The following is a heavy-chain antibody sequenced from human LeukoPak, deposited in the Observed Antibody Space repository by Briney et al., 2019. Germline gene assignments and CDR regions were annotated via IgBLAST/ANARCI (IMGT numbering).Heavy chain of an antibody. CDR2: IYPGDSDT. V-gene: IGHV5-51*01. D-gene: IGHD2-2*01. J-gene: IGHJ5*02. CDR1: GYSFTNYW. CDR3: ASLGDLVVVPAARWGPIAIPRGWFGP. Sequence: GESLKISCKGSGYSFTNYWIGWVRQMPGKGLEWMGIIYPGDSDTRYSPSFQGQVTISADKSISTAYLQWSSLKASDTAMYYCASLGDLVVVPAARWGPIAIPRGWFGPWVQGNLVKVSS.